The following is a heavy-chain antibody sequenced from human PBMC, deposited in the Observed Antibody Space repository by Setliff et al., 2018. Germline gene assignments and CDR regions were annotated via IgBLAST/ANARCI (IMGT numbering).Heavy chain of an antibody. Sequence: GASVKVSCKASGYTFTNYGISWVRQAPGQGLAWMGWITTYNGDTNYAQKLQGRVTMTTDTSTSTAYMELRSLRSDDTAVYYCARGGQLAPFDYWGQGTLVTVS. V-gene: IGHV1-18*01. CDR1: GYTFTNYG. J-gene: IGHJ4*02. CDR2: ITTYNGDT. CDR3: ARGGQLAPFDY.